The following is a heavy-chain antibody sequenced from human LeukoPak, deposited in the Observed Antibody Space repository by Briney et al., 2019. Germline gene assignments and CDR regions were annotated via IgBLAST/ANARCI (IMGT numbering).Heavy chain of an antibody. CDR1: GFTFSSYA. CDR2: IWYHGNEI. J-gene: IGHJ4*02. CDR3: VRGSGGNGYGYWGDN. V-gene: IGHV3-33*08. Sequence: GRSLRLSCAASGFTFSSYAMHWVRKAPGKGLEWEAVIWYHGNEIHYVDSVKGRFTISRDNFRNTLYLQMSSLRAEDSAVYYCVRGSGGNGYGYWGDNWGQGTLVTVSS. D-gene: IGHD5-12*01.